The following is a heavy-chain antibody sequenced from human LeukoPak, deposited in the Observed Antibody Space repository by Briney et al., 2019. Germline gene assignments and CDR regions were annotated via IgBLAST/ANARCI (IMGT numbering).Heavy chain of an antibody. CDR3: ARKLCGDYRFDY. V-gene: IGHV4-38-2*01. J-gene: IGHJ4*02. D-gene: IGHD4-17*01. CDR2: IYHSGST. CDR1: GYSISSGYY. Sequence: PSETLSLTCAVSGYSISSGYYWGWIRQPPGKGLEWIGSIYHSGSTYYNPSLKSRVTISVDTSKNQFSLKLSSVTAADTAVYYCARKLCGDYRFDYWGQGTLVTVSS.